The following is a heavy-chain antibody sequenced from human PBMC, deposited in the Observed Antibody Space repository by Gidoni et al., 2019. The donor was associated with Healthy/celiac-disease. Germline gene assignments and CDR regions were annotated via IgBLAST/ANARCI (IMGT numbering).Heavy chain of an antibody. V-gene: IGHV1-3*01. Sequence: QVQLVQSGAEVKKPGASVKVSCKASGYTFTSYAMHWVRQAPGQRLEWMGWINAGNGNTKDSQKFQGRVTITRDTSASTAYMELSSLRSEDTAVYYCARERVAALEYWGQGTLVTVSS. CDR1: GYTFTSYA. J-gene: IGHJ4*02. D-gene: IGHD6-19*01. CDR3: ARERVAALEY. CDR2: INAGNGNT.